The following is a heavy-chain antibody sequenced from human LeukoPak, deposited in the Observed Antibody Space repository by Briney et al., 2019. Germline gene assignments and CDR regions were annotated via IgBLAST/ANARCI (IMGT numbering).Heavy chain of an antibody. CDR1: GGTFSSYA. D-gene: IGHD3-22*01. CDR3: ARDHPRDYYYDSSGYYDAFDI. J-gene: IGHJ3*02. Sequence: SVKVSRKASGGTFSSYAISWVRQAPGQGLEWMGGIIPIFGTANYAQKFQGRVTVTTDESTSTAYMELSSLRSEDTAVYYCARDHPRDYYYDSSGYYDAFDIWGQGTMVTVSS. CDR2: IIPIFGTA. V-gene: IGHV1-69*05.